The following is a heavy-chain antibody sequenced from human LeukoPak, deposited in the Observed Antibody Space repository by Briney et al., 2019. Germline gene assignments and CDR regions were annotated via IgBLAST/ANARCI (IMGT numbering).Heavy chain of an antibody. Sequence: ASVKVSCKASGYTFTSYDINWVRQATGQGLEWMGWMNPNSGNTGYAQKFQGRVTMTRNTSISTAYMELSSLRSEDTAVYYCARELHYYGSHAFDIWGQGTMVTVSS. J-gene: IGHJ3*02. CDR3: ARELHYYGSHAFDI. CDR2: MNPNSGNT. D-gene: IGHD3-10*01. CDR1: GYTFTSYD. V-gene: IGHV1-8*01.